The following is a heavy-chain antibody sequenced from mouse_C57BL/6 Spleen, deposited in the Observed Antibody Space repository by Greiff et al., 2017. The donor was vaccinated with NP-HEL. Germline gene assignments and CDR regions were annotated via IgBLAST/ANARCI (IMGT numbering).Heavy chain of an antibody. V-gene: IGHV1-26*01. D-gene: IGHD2-4*01. CDR3: ARSEDYDRFAY. CDR1: GYTFTDYY. Sequence: VQLQQSGPELVKPGASVKISCKASGYTFTDYYMNWVKQSHGKSLEWIGDINPNNGGTSYNQKFKGKATLTVDKSSSTAYMELRSLTSEDSAVYYCARSEDYDRFAYWGQGTLVTVSA. CDR2: INPNNGGT. J-gene: IGHJ3*01.